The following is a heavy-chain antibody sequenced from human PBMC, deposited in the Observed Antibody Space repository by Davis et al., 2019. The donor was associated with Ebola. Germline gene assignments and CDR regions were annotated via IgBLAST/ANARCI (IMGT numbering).Heavy chain of an antibody. V-gene: IGHV3-21*01. CDR2: ISSSSSYI. Sequence: GESLKISCAASGFTFSSYSMNWVRQAPGKGLEWVSPISSSSSYIYYADSVKGRFTISRDNAKNSLYLQMNSLRAEDTAVYYCARDLLGYCSGGSCWGQGTLVTVSS. CDR3: ARDLLGYCSGGSC. D-gene: IGHD2-15*01. J-gene: IGHJ4*02. CDR1: GFTFSSYS.